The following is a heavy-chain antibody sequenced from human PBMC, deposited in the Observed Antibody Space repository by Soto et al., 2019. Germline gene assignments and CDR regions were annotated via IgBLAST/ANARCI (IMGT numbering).Heavy chain of an antibody. J-gene: IGHJ5*02. Sequence: TLSLTCNMSGDSYSISTYSWSWIRQPPGKALQWIGFIYQSGVTSYNPSLARRVSISLDRSNNQCSLKLKSVTAADTAVYFCAGMPYTSGLRFDPWGPGTLVTVSS. V-gene: IGHV4-30-2*01. CDR2: IYQSGVT. D-gene: IGHD6-19*01. CDR1: GDSYSISTYS. CDR3: AGMPYTSGLRFDP.